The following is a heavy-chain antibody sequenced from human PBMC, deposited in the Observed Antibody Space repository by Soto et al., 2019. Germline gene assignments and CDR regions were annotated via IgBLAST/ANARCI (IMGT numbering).Heavy chain of an antibody. CDR1: GGSISSSSYY. D-gene: IGHD1-26*01. CDR2: IYYTGST. CDR3: ARGPYSGSYHYYYYGMDF. V-gene: IGHV4-39*02. J-gene: IGHJ6*02. Sequence: SETLSLTCTVSGGSISSSSYYWGWIRQPPGKGLEWIGSIYYTGSTYYSPSLKGRVTISVDSSKNQFSLKLSSVTAADTAVYYCARGPYSGSYHYYYYGMDFWGQGTTVTVSS.